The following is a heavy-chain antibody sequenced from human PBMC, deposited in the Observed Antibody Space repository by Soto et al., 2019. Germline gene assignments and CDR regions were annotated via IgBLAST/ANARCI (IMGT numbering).Heavy chain of an antibody. CDR1: GYTFTSYG. V-gene: IGHV1-18*01. J-gene: IGHJ1*01. CDR3: ARDFIAGYSSGLKEYFQH. D-gene: IGHD6-19*01. CDR2: ISAYNGNT. Sequence: ASVKVSCKASGYTFTSYGISWVRQAPGQGLEWMGWISAYNGNTNYAQKLQGRVTMTTDTSTSTAYMELRSLRSDDTAVYYCARDFIAGYSSGLKEYFQHWGQGTLVTVSS.